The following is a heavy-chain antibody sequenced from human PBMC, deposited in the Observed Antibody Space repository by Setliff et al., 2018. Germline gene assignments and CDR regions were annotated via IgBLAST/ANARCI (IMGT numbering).Heavy chain of an antibody. CDR1: GFAVSGAY. V-gene: IGHV3-66*01. Sequence: GGSLRLSCAGSGFAVSGAYMSWVRQAPGKGLEWVSIIYSSGNTAYTDSVKGRFTISRDNAKNSLYLQMNSLRAEDTATYYCARSENCFSTHCSPYDYWGQGTLVTVSS. CDR2: IYSSGNT. J-gene: IGHJ4*02. D-gene: IGHD2-2*01. CDR3: ARSENCFSTHCSPYDY.